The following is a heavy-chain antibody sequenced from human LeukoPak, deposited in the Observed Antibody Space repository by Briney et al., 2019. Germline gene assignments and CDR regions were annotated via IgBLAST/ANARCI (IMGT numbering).Heavy chain of an antibody. CDR1: GGSISSYY. CDR3: ASSKSGSYFLDY. D-gene: IGHD1-26*01. J-gene: IGHJ4*02. CDR2: IYYSGST. V-gene: IGHV4-59*12. Sequence: SETLSLTCTVSGGSISSYYWSWIRQPPGKGLEWTGYIYYSGSTNYNPSLKSRVTISVDTSKNQFSLKLSSVTAADTAVYYCASSKSGSYFLDYWGQGTLVTVSS.